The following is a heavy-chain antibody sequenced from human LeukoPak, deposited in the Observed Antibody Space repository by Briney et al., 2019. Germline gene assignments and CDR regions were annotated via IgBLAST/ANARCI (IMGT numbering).Heavy chain of an antibody. CDR2: IYYSGST. CDR3: TRGPITRGAFDI. V-gene: IGHV4-39*07. J-gene: IGHJ3*02. CDR1: GGSISSGSSY. Sequence: TSGTLSLTCAVSGGSISSGSSYWGWIRQPPGKGLEWIGSIYYSGSTYYNPSLKSRVTISVDTSKNQFSLKLTSVTAADTAVYYCTRGPITRGAFDIWGQGTMVTVSS. D-gene: IGHD3-10*01.